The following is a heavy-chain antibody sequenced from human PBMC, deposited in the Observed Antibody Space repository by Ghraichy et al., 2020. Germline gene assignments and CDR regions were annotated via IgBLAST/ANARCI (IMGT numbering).Heavy chain of an antibody. D-gene: IGHD2-15*01. J-gene: IGHJ4*02. Sequence: GGSLRLSCAASGFTFTNYWMHWVRQAPGKGLVWVSHITNDGTRTRYADSVKGRFTISRDNAKNTLYLQMNSLRAEDTAVYYCARGDSDGTVYWGQGTLVTVSP. CDR2: ITNDGTRT. V-gene: IGHV3-74*01. CDR1: GFTFTNYW. CDR3: ARGDSDGTVY.